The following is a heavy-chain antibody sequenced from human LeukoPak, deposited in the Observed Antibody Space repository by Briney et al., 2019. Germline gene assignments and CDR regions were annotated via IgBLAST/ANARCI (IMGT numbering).Heavy chain of an antibody. D-gene: IGHD4/OR15-4a*01. CDR2: IYSGGST. J-gene: IGHJ4*02. CDR3: ARRAGAYSHPYDY. V-gene: IGHV3-53*01. Sequence: RGSLRLSCAASGFTFSSFAMTWVRQVPGKGLEWVSLIYSGGSTYYADSVKGRFTISRDNSKNTLYLQMNSLRAEDTAVYYCARRAGAYSHPYDYWGQGTLVTVSS. CDR1: GFTFSSFA.